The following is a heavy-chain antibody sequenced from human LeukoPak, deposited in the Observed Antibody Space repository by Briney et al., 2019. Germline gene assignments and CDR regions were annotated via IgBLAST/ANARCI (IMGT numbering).Heavy chain of an antibody. Sequence: SETLSLTCAVYGGSFSGYYWSWIRQPPGKGLEWIGEINHSGSTNYNPSLKSRVTTSVDTSKNQFSLSLNSVTAADTAVYYCARRRDGYNFGSFYFDYWGQGILVTVSS. CDR3: ARRRDGYNFGSFYFDY. J-gene: IGHJ4*02. V-gene: IGHV4-34*01. CDR1: GGSFSGYY. D-gene: IGHD5-24*01. CDR2: INHSGST.